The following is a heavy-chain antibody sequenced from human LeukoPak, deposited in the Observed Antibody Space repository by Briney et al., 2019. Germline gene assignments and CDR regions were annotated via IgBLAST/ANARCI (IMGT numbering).Heavy chain of an antibody. J-gene: IGHJ4*02. CDR3: ARGRSYGFDFDS. CDR1: GVSINTCCYY. CDR2: KYYSGST. Sequence: SETLSLTCDVPGVSINTCCYYWTWIRQPPGKGLEWIGYKYYSGSTRYNSSLRSRLTISLDSSKNQFSLRLTSVTAADTAVYYCARGRSYGFDFDSWGPGTLVIVSS. V-gene: IGHV4-61*01. D-gene: IGHD5-18*01.